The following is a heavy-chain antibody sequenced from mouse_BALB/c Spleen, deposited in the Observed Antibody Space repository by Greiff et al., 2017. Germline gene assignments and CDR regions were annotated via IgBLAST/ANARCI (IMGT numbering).Heavy chain of an antibody. CDR1: GYTFTSYW. CDR3: TPYGSSYGWFAY. D-gene: IGHD1-1*01. J-gene: IGHJ3*01. CDR2: IYPGNSDT. V-gene: IGHV1-5*01. Sequence: EVQLQESGTVLARPGASVKMSCKASGYTFTSYWMHWVKQRPGQGLEWIGAIYPGNSDTSYNQKFKGKAKLTAVTSTSTAYMELSSLTNEDSAVYYCTPYGSSYGWFAYWGQGTLVTVSA.